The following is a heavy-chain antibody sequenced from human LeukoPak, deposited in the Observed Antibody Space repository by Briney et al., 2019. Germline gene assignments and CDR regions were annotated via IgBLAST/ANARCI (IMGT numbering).Heavy chain of an antibody. Sequence: GGSLRLSCAASGFTFSSYSMNWVRQAPWKGLEWVSSISSSSSYIYYADSVKGRFTISRDNAKNSLYLQMNSLRAEDTAVYYCARDSTYSYGYGDWGQGTLVTVSS. D-gene: IGHD5-18*01. CDR1: GFTFSSYS. J-gene: IGHJ4*02. CDR3: ARDSTYSYGYGD. V-gene: IGHV3-21*01. CDR2: ISSSSSYI.